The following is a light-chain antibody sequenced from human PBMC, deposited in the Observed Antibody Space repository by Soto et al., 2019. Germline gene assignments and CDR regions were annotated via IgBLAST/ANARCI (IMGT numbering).Light chain of an antibody. J-gene: IGKJ4*01. CDR1: QSISSH. V-gene: IGKV3-11*01. Sequence: EIVLTQSPATLSLSPGERATLSCRASQSISSHLAWYQQKPVQAPRRLIYGASNRATGIPARFSGSGSGTDFTLTISSLEPEDFAVYYCQQRINWPLTFGGGTKVEIK. CDR3: QQRINWPLT. CDR2: GAS.